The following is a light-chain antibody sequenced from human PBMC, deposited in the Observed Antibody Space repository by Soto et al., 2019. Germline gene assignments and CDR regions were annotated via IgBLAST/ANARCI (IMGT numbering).Light chain of an antibody. CDR2: GNS. CDR3: QSYAISLRGWV. CDR1: SSNIGAGYD. Sequence: QSVLTQPPSVSGAPGQRVTISCTWSSSNIGAGYDVHWYQQLPGTAPKLLIYGNSNRPSGVPDRFSGSKSGTSASLAITGLQAEDEADYYCQSYAISLRGWVFGGGTKLTVL. V-gene: IGLV1-40*01. J-gene: IGLJ3*02.